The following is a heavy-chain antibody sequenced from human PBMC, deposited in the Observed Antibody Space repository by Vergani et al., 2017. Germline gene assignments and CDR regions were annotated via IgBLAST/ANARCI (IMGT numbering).Heavy chain of an antibody. V-gene: IGHV4-34*01. CDR2: INHSGST. CDR1: GGSFSGYY. CDR3: ARGSRIPKKKEWWFDP. J-gene: IGHJ5*02. Sequence: QVQLQQWGAGLLKPSETLSLTCAVYGGSFSGYYWSWIRQPPGKGLGWIGEINHSGSTNYNPSLKSRVTISVDTSKKQFSLKLSSVTAADTAVYYCARGSRIPKKKEWWFDPWGQGTLVTVSS. D-gene: IGHD2-15*01.